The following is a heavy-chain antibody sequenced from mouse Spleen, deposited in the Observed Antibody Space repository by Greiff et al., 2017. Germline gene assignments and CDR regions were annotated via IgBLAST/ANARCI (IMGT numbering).Heavy chain of an antibody. CDR1: GYTFTDYN. CDR3: YYSYYELWAY. Sequence: EVQLVESGPELVKPGASVKMSCKASGYTFTDYNMHWVKQSHGKSLEWIGYINPNNGGTSYNQKFKGKATLTVNKSSSTAYMEFRSLTSEDSAVYYAYYSYYELWAYWGQGTLVTVSA. CDR2: INPNNGGT. D-gene: IGHD2-12*01. J-gene: IGHJ3*01. V-gene: IGHV1-22*01.